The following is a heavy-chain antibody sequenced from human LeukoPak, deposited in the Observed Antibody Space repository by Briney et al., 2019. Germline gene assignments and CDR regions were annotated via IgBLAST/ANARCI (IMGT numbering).Heavy chain of an antibody. CDR2: IRYGGSDI. J-gene: IGHJ6*03. CDR1: GFTFSTCG. CDR3: AKESYSSVYYFYYMDV. D-gene: IGHD6-25*01. Sequence: GGSLRLSXAASGFTFSTCGMHWVRQAPGKGLEWVAFIRYGGSDIYYGDSVKGRFTISRDNSKNTLYLQMNSLRGEDTAVYYCAKESYSSVYYFYYMDVWGKGTTVTVSS. V-gene: IGHV3-30*02.